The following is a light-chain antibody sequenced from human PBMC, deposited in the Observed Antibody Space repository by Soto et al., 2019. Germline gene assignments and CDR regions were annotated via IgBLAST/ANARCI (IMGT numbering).Light chain of an antibody. CDR2: GAY. V-gene: IGKV3-15*01. CDR1: QSINNY. J-gene: IGKJ1*01. CDR3: QQYDDWPS. Sequence: EVVMTQSPATLSVSPGEGVTLSCRASQSINNYLAWYQQKPGQTPRLLIFGAYTRASGIPGRFSGSGSGTEFTLTISSLQSEDFAVYYCQQYDDWPSFGQGTKVDIK.